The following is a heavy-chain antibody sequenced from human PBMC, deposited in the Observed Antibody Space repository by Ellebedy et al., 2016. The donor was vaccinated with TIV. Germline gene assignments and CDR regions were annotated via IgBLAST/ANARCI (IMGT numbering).Heavy chain of an antibody. CDR1: GFTFSRYW. D-gene: IGHD4-17*01. Sequence: GESLKISXAASGFTFSRYWMHWVRQAPGKGLVWVSRINSDGSSTRYAESVKGRFTMSRDNAKNTMYLQLNSLRAEDTAVYYCARDGDGDYPIDYWGQGTLITVSS. V-gene: IGHV3-74*01. CDR2: INSDGSST. J-gene: IGHJ4*02. CDR3: ARDGDGDYPIDY.